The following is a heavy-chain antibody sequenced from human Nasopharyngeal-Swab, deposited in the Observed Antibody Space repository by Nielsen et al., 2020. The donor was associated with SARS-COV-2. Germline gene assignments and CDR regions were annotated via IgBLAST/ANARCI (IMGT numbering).Heavy chain of an antibody. CDR2: TGSSSSSI. CDR3: TTEEVVVVAALDY. V-gene: IGHV3-21*05. D-gene: IGHD2-15*01. J-gene: IGHJ4*02. Sequence: GESLKISCAASGFTFSSYSMNWVRQAPGKGLEWLSYTGSSSSSIYYADSVKGRFTISRDNAKNSLYLQMNSLKTEDTAVYYCTTEEVVVVAALDYWGQGTLVTVSS. CDR1: GFTFSSYS.